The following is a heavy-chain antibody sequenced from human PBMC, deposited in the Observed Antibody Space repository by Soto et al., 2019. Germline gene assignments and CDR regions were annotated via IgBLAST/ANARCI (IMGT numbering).Heavy chain of an antibody. J-gene: IGHJ4*02. CDR2: IDPDDSYK. D-gene: IGHD3-16*01. CDR3: ARHHVSYETIAYIDF. CDR1: VYKFYNYY. Sequence: PGESLKISCETSVYKFYNYYISWVRQKPVKGLEWVGRIDPDDSYKKYSPSFQGHVTISVNKSISTAYMQWSSLKASDTAIYYCARHHVSYETIAYIDFWGPGTLVTVSS. V-gene: IGHV5-10-1*01.